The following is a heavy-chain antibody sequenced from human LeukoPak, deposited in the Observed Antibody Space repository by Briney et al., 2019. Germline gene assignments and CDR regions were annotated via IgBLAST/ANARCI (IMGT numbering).Heavy chain of an antibody. D-gene: IGHD2-2*01. CDR1: GGSVSSGTYC. J-gene: IGHJ6*02. V-gene: IGHV4-61*01. CDR3: ARGDIVVVPAASYGMDV. CDR2: IYYSGIT. Sequence: SETLSLTCTVSGGSVSSGTYCWNCIRQPPGKELEWLAYIYYSGITNYNPSLKSRVTLSVDTSKHQFSLKLSSVTAADTAVYYCARGDIVVVPAASYGMDVWGQGTTITVSS.